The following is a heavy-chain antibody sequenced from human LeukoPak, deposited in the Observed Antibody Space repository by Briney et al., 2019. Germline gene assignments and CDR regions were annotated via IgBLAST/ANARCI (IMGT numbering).Heavy chain of an antibody. CDR3: AKDRRPYFDY. D-gene: IGHD6-6*01. V-gene: IGHV3-21*04. CDR1: GFTFSSYS. J-gene: IGHJ4*02. CDR2: ISSSSSYI. Sequence: GGSLRLSCAASGFTFSSYSMNWVRQAPGKGLEWVSSISSSSSYIYYADSVKGRFTISRDNAKNSLYLQMNSLRAEDTAVYYCAKDRRPYFDYWGQGTLVTVSS.